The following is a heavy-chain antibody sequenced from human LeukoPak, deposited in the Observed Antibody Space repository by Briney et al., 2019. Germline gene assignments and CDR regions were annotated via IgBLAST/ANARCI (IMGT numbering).Heavy chain of an antibody. Sequence: SETLSLTCAVYGGSFSGYYWSWIRQTPGKGLEWIGEINHSGSTNYNPSLKSRVTISVDTSKNQFSLKLSSVTAADTAVYYCARGITIFGVVIIGNWFDPWGQGTLVTVSS. CDR2: INHSGST. V-gene: IGHV4-34*01. D-gene: IGHD3-3*01. J-gene: IGHJ5*02. CDR1: GGSFSGYY. CDR3: ARGITIFGVVIIGNWFDP.